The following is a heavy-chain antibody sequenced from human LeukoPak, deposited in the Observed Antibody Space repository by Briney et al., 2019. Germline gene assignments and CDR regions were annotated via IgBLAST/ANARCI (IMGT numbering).Heavy chain of an antibody. Sequence: GGSLRLSCAASGFSFTTYWMSWVRQAPGKGLEWVANIKQDGTEKYYVDSVKGRFTISRDNAKNSLYLQMNSLRVEDTAVYYCAKLAKYFYGSETYYFFEHGGQGTPVTASS. CDR1: GFSFTTYW. CDR3: AKLAKYFYGSETYYFFEH. J-gene: IGHJ1*01. D-gene: IGHD3-10*01. V-gene: IGHV3-7*01. CDR2: IKQDGTEK.